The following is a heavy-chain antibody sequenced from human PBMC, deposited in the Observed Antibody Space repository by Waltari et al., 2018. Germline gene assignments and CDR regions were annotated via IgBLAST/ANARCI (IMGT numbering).Heavy chain of an antibody. J-gene: IGHJ3*02. CDR2: ISGSGGST. CDR3: AKTHPGFDAFDI. V-gene: IGHV3-23*01. Sequence: EVQLLESGGGLVQPGGSLRLSCAASGFTFSSYAMSWVRQAPGKGLEWGSAISGSGGSTYYADSVKGRFTSHRDNSKNTLYLQMNSLRAEDTAVYYCAKTHPGFDAFDIWGQGTMVTVSS. CDR1: GFTFSSYA.